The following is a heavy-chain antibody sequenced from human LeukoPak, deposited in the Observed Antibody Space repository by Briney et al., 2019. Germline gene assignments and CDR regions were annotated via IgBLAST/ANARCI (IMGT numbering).Heavy chain of an antibody. CDR3: ARDGDITMVRGESTGLFDP. CDR1: GGSISSSSYY. Sequence: SETLSLTCTVSGGSISSSSYYWGWIRQPPGKGLEWIGSINYSGSTYYNPSLKSRVTISVDTSKNQFSLKLSSVTAADTAVYYCARDGDITMVRGESTGLFDPWGQGTLVTVSS. J-gene: IGHJ5*02. V-gene: IGHV4-39*07. CDR2: INYSGST. D-gene: IGHD3-10*01.